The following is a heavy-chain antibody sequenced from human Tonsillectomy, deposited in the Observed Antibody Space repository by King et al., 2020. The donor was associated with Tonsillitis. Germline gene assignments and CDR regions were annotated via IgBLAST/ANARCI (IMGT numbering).Heavy chain of an antibody. Sequence: VQLVESGGGLVKPGGSLRLSCAGSGFTFSNAWMSWVRQAPGKGLEWVGRIKSKTDGGTTDYAAPVKGRFTISRDDSKKTLYLKMNSLKTEDTAVYYCTTPTFGGVIVRDYWGQGTLVTVSS. J-gene: IGHJ4*02. CDR3: TTPTFGGVIVRDY. CDR1: GFTFSNAW. D-gene: IGHD3-16*02. V-gene: IGHV3-15*01. CDR2: IKSKTDGGTT.